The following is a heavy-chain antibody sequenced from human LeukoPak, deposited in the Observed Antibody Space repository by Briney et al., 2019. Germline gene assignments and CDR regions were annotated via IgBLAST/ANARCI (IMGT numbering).Heavy chain of an antibody. Sequence: GASVTVSCKASGYTFTSYYMHWVRQAPGQGLEWMGIINPSGGSTSYAQKFQGRVTMTRDTSTSTVYMELSSLRSEDTAVYYCARGAITFGGVIVISPIDYWGQGTLVTVSS. V-gene: IGHV1-46*01. J-gene: IGHJ4*02. CDR1: GYTFTSYY. D-gene: IGHD3-16*02. CDR2: INPSGGST. CDR3: ARGAITFGGVIVISPIDY.